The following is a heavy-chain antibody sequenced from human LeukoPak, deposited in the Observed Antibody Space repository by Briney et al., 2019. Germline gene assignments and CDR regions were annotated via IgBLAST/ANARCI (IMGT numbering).Heavy chain of an antibody. V-gene: IGHV1-18*01. J-gene: IGHJ6*02. CDR1: GYTFTSYG. CDR3: ARRAGVGITIFGVVRGYYYYGMDV. CDR2: ISAYNGNT. D-gene: IGHD3-3*01. Sequence: ASVKVSCRASGYTFTSYGISWVRQAPGQGLEWMRWISAYNGNTNYAQKLQGRVTMTTDTSTSTAYMELRSLRSDDTAVYYCARRAGVGITIFGVVRGYYYYGMDVWGQGTTVTVSS.